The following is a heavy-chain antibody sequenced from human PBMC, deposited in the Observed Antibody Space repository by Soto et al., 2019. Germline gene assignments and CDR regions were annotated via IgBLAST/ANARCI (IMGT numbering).Heavy chain of an antibody. CDR1: GGTFSSYA. CDR3: AGDQGSVVAVTFPYYCGMDV. V-gene: IGHV1-69*01. CDR2: IIPIFGTA. D-gene: IGHD2-15*01. Sequence: QVQLVQSGAEVKKPGSSVTVSCKASGGTFSSYAISWVRQAPGQGLEWMGGIIPIFGTANYAQKFQGRVKITADESTSTAYMELSRLRAEDTAVYYCAGDQGSVVAVTFPYYCGMDVWGQGTTVTVSS. J-gene: IGHJ6*02.